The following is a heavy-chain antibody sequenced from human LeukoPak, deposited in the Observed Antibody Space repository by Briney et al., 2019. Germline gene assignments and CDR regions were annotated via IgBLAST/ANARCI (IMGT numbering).Heavy chain of an antibody. V-gene: IGHV4-34*01. D-gene: IGHD3-9*01. CDR3: ARAYSLTGYYAY. Sequence: SETLSLTCAVYGGSFSGYYWSWIRQPPGKGLEWIGEINHSGSTNYNPSLKSRVTISVDTSKNQFSLKLSSVTAADTAVYYCARAYSLTGYYAYWGQGTLVTVSS. CDR2: INHSGST. CDR1: GGSFSGYY. J-gene: IGHJ4*02.